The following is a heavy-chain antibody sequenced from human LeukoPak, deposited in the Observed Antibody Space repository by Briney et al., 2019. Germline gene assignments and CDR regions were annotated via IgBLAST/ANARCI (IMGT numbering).Heavy chain of an antibody. Sequence: SETLSLTCTVSGGSVTGYYWSWVRQPPGKGLEWIAYIYYTGRTNYNPSLKSRVTISVDRYKDQFSLELTSVTAADAAIYYCARYDGDDNNFDRWGQGTLVTVSS. J-gene: IGHJ4*02. V-gene: IGHV4-59*02. CDR1: GGSVTGYY. D-gene: IGHD4-17*01. CDR2: IYYTGRT. CDR3: ARYDGDDNNFDR.